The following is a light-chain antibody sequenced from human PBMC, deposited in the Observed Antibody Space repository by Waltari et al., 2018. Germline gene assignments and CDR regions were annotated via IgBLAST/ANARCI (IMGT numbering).Light chain of an antibody. V-gene: IGLV2-23*01. J-gene: IGLJ3*02. Sequence: QSALTQPASVSGSPGQSITISCTGTSSDVGNYNLVSWYQQYPGKAPKVMIYDDQRRPSGVSDRFSGSKSGNTASLTTSGVQAEDEADYYCCSYAGSYTWVFGGGTKLTVL. CDR1: SSDVGNYNL. CDR3: CSYAGSYTWV. CDR2: DDQ.